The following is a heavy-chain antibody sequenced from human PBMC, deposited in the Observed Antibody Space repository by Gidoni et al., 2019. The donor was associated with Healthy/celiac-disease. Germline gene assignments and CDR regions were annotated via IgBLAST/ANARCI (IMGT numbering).Heavy chain of an antibody. CDR1: VYTFTSYG. V-gene: IGHV1-18*01. J-gene: IGHJ5*02. CDR2: ISAYNGNT. Sequence: QVQLVQSGAEGKKPGAPVKVSCTASVYTFTSYGTSWVRQAPGQGLEWMGWISAYNGNTNYAQKLKGRVTMTTDTSTSTAYMELRSLRSDDTAVYYCARENNYSSRWLDWFDPWGQGTLVTVSS. D-gene: IGHD6-13*01. CDR3: ARENNYSSRWLDWFDP.